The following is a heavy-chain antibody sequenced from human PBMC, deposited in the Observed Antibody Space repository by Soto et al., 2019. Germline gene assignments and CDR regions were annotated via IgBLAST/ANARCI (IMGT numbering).Heavy chain of an antibody. CDR3: ARVGFGDSSGYYQMSDAFDI. J-gene: IGHJ3*02. V-gene: IGHV4-31*03. CDR1: GGSISSGGYY. Sequence: QVQLQESGPGLVKPSQTLSLTRTVSGGSISSGGYYWSWIRQHPGKGLEWIGYICYSGSTYYNPPLTIRVTITGDTSKNECSLKLSSVTAADTAVYYCARVGFGDSSGYYQMSDAFDIWGQGTMVTVSS. CDR2: ICYSGST. D-gene: IGHD3-22*01.